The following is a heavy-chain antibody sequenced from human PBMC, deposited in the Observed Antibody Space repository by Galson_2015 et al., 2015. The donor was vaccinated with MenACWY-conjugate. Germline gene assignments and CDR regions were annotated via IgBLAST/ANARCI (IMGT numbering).Heavy chain of an antibody. V-gene: IGHV3-13*05. CDR2: IGTLGDP. J-gene: IGHJ6*03. D-gene: IGHD2-15*01. CDR3: ARALGGYCRRKPCPGNYMDV. CDR1: GFTFNNYD. Sequence: SLRLSCAASGFTFNNYDMHWVRQVTGKGLEWVSAIGTLGDPYYPDSVKGRFTISRENGKNSLYLQMNNLRAGDTAVYYCARALGGYCRRKPCPGNYMDVWGKGTTVTVFS.